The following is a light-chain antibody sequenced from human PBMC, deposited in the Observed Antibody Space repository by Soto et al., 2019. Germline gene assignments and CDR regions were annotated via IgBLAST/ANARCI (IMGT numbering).Light chain of an antibody. Sequence: EIVLTQSPATLSLSPGDRASLSCKASQSVHSFLAWYQQKPGQAPRLLIYGASTRAAGIPARFSGSGSGTDFTLTISSLEPEEFAVYYCQQRSNCPPITFGQGTRLEIK. CDR1: QSVHSF. J-gene: IGKJ5*01. CDR2: GAS. CDR3: QQRSNCPPIT. V-gene: IGKV3-11*01.